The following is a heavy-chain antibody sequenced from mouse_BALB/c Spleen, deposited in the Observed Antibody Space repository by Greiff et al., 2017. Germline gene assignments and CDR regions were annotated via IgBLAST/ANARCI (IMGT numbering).Heavy chain of an antibody. D-gene: IGHD1-1*01. CDR3: ARDYYGSSTGYFDY. J-gene: IGHJ2*01. CDR1: GFTFSDYY. CDR2: ISDGGSYT. Sequence: DVQLVESGGGLVKPGGSLKLSCAASGFTFSDYYMYWVRQTPEKRLEWVATISDGGSYTYYPDSVKGRFTISRDNAKNNLFLQMTSLRSEDTAMYYCARDYYGSSTGYFDYWGQGTTLTVSS. V-gene: IGHV5-4*02.